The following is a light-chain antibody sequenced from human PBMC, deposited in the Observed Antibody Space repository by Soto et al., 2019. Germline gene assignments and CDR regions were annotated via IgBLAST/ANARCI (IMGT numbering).Light chain of an antibody. CDR2: DTS. CDR3: QQFDSVPLT. CDR1: HDIGTY. J-gene: IGKJ4*01. Sequence: DVQMTQSPSSLSASVGDRVTMTCQASHDIGTYLNWYQHKPGKAPKLLIFDTSHLATGVPARFSGGGSDTYFTFTITNLQPEDFAVYYCQQFDSVPLTFGGGTHVEI. V-gene: IGKV1-33*01.